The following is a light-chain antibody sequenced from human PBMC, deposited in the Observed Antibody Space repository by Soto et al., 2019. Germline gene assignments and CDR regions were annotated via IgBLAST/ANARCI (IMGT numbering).Light chain of an antibody. CDR1: SSDVGGYNY. Sequence: QSVLTQPRSVSGSPGQSVTISCTGTSSDVGGYNYVSWYQQHPGKAPKLMIYDVSKRPSGVPDRFSGSKSGNTASLTISGLLAEDEADYYCCSYAGSYIWVFGGGTKVTVL. CDR2: DVS. V-gene: IGLV2-11*01. CDR3: CSYAGSYIWV. J-gene: IGLJ3*02.